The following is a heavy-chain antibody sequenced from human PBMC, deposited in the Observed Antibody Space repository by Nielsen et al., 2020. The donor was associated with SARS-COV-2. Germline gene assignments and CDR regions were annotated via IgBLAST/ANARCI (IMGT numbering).Heavy chain of an antibody. Sequence: WIRQPPGRGLEWSGYIYYSGSTYYNPSLKSRVTISVDTSKNQFSLKLSSVTAADTAVYYCARETAMVRGVTTRTYYYYGMDVWGQGTTVTVSS. CDR3: ARETAMVRGVTTRTYYYYGMDV. CDR2: IYYSGST. J-gene: IGHJ6*02. V-gene: IGHV4-31*02. D-gene: IGHD3-10*01.